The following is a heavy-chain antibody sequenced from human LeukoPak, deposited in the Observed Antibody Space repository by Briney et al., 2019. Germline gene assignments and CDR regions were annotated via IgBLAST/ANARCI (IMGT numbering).Heavy chain of an antibody. V-gene: IGHV1-18*01. J-gene: IGHJ6*02. CDR2: ISTYNVKT. CDR3: ARDAPVKEEYQLLSDYYYGMDV. CDR1: GYTFAPYV. Sequence: APVKVSCKPSGYTFAPYVISTVRQAPGHQLEGMGGISTYNVKTNYAQKLQGRDTVTTDTSTSTVYVELRSLRSDDTAVYDCARDAPVKEEYQLLSDYYYGMDVWGQGTTVTVSS. D-gene: IGHD2-2*01.